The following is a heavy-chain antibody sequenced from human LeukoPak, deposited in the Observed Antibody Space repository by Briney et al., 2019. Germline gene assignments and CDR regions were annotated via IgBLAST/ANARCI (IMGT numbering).Heavy chain of an antibody. J-gene: IGHJ6*03. V-gene: IGHV3-23*01. D-gene: IGHD6-13*01. CDR3: AKDGTAAGTYWYYYYYYMDV. Sequence: GGSLRLSCAASGFTFSSYAMSWVRQAPGKGLEWVSAISGSGGSTYCADSVKGRFTISRDNSKNTLYLQMNSLRAEDTAVYYCAKDGTAAGTYWYYYYYYMDVWGKGTTVTVSS. CDR1: GFTFSSYA. CDR2: ISGSGGST.